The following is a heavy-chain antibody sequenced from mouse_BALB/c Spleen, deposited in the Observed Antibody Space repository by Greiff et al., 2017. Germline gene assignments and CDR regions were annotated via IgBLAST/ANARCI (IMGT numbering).Heavy chain of an antibody. V-gene: IGHV14-1*02. Sequence: VQLQQSGAELVRPGALVKLSCKASGFNIKDYYMHWVKQRPEQGLEWIGWIDPENGNTIYDPKFQGKASITADTSSNTAYLQLSSLTSEDTPVYYCARGDYYGSSYGAMDYWGQGTSVTVSS. CDR3: ARGDYYGSSYGAMDY. CDR2: IDPENGNT. J-gene: IGHJ4*01. D-gene: IGHD1-1*01. CDR1: GFNIKDYY.